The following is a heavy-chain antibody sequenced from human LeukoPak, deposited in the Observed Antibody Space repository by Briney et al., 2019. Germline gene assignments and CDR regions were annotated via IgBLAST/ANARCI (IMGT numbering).Heavy chain of an antibody. J-gene: IGHJ6*02. CDR3: ARDRGGVYNYYYYGMDV. V-gene: IGHV4-59*01. CDR1: GGSISSYY. Sequence: PSETLSLTCTVSGGSISSYYWSWIRQPPGKGLEWIGYIYYSGSTNYNPSLKSRVIISVDTSKNQFSLKLSSVTAADTAVYYCARDRGGVYNYYYYGMDVWGQGTTVTVSS. CDR2: IYYSGST. D-gene: IGHD3-3*01.